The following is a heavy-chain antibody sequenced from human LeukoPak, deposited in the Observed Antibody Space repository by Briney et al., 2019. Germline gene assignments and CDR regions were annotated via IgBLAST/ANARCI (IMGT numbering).Heavy chain of an antibody. J-gene: IGHJ4*02. D-gene: IGHD2-15*01. V-gene: IGHV5-51*01. CDR2: IYPGDSDT. Sequence: GESLKISCKGSGYSFTSYCIGWVRQMPGKVLEGMGIIYPGDSDTRYSPSFQGQGTISGDKSISTAYLPWSRLNASDTAMSYCARHDVMYKRGYCSGGSCYESYYFDYWGQGTLVTVSS. CDR1: GYSFTSYC. CDR3: ARHDVMYKRGYCSGGSCYESYYFDY.